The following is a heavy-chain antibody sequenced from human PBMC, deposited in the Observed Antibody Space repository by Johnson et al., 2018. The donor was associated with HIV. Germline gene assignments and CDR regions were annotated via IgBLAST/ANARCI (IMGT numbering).Heavy chain of an antibody. CDR2: ISYDGSKK. D-gene: IGHD2-21*01. CDR1: GFTFSSYG. Sequence: QMLLVESGGGVVQPGRSLRLSCAASGFTFSSYGMHWVRQAPGKGLEWVAVISYDGSKKYHADSVKGRFTISRDIFKNTLYLQMNSLKTEDTAVYYCSTGGPYCGDACYSRGGSDIWGQGTMVTVSS. CDR3: STGGPYCGDACYSRGGSDI. J-gene: IGHJ3*02. V-gene: IGHV3-30*03.